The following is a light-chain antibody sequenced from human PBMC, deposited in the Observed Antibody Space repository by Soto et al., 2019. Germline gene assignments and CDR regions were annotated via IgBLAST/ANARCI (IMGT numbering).Light chain of an antibody. V-gene: IGLV2-14*01. CDR1: SSDVGGYNY. CDR2: DVS. Sequence: QSALTQPASVSGSPGQSITISCTGTSSDVGGYNYVSWYQQHPGKAPKLMIYDVSNRPSGVSNRFSGSKSGITASLTISGLQAEDEADYYCSSYTSISTPVVFGGGTQLTVL. CDR3: SSYTSISTPVV. J-gene: IGLJ2*01.